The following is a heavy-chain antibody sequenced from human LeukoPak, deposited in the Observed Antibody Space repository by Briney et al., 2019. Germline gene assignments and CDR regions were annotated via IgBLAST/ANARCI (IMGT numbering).Heavy chain of an antibody. Sequence: GGSLRLSCAASGFTFNNHAMTWVRQAPGKGPEWVSVITGSGDGRYYADSVKGRFTISRDNSKNTLHLQMNGLRAEDTALYYCAKDILTYYYGSSGYYFDSWGQGTLVTVSS. V-gene: IGHV3-23*01. D-gene: IGHD3-3*01. J-gene: IGHJ4*02. CDR2: ITGSGDGR. CDR1: GFTFNNHA. CDR3: AKDILTYYYGSSGYYFDS.